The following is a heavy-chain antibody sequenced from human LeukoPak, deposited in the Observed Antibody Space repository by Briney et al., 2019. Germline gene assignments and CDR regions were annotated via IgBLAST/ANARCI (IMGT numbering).Heavy chain of an antibody. V-gene: IGHV3-23*01. CDR2: ISGSGGST. CDR1: ACTFSSDA. J-gene: IGHJ3*02. Sequence: PGGSLRLSCAASACTFSSDAMSWVRQAPGKGLECVSAISGSGGSTYYADSVKGRFTISRDNSKNTLYLQMNSLRAEDTAVYYCAKAPPSPHGYHDAFDIWGQGTIVTVSS. CDR3: AKAPPSPHGYHDAFDI. D-gene: IGHD5-18*01.